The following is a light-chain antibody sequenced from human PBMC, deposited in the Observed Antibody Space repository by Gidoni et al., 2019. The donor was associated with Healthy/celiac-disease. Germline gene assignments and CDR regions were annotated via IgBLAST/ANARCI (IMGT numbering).Light chain of an antibody. CDR1: QSVLYSSNNKDY. J-gene: IGKJ3*01. CDR3: QQYYSTPFT. CDR2: WAS. Sequence: DIVMTQSPDSLAVSLGERATINCKSSQSVLYSSNNKDYLAWYQQKPGQPPKLLISWASTRESGVPDRFSGSGSGTDFTLTISSLQAEDVAVYYCQQYYSTPFTFGPXTKVDIK. V-gene: IGKV4-1*01.